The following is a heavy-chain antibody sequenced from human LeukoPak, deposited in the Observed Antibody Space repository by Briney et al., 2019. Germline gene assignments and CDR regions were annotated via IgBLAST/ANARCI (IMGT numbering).Heavy chain of an antibody. Sequence: GGSLRLSCAASGFTVSSNFLSWVRQPPGKGLEWVSDIYSGGSTYYADSVKGRFTISRDNSKNTLYLQMNSLRAEDTAVYFCTRGGGGSFPHYWGQGTLVTVSS. V-gene: IGHV3-53*01. CDR2: IYSGGST. D-gene: IGHD2-21*01. CDR1: GFTVSSNF. CDR3: TRGGGGSFPHY. J-gene: IGHJ4*02.